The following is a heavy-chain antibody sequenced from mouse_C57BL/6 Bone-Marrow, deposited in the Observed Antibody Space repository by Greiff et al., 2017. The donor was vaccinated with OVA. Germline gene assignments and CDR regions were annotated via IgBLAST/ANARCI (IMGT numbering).Heavy chain of an antibody. CDR3: TRDYSNYYAMDY. CDR1: GYTFTDYE. Sequence: VQLQQSGAELVRPGASVTLSCKASGYTFTDYEMHWVKQTPVHGLEWIGAIDPETGGTAYNQKFKGKAILTADKSSSTAYMELRSMTSKDSAVYYCTRDYSNYYAMDYWGQGTSVTVSS. D-gene: IGHD2-5*01. V-gene: IGHV1-15*01. CDR2: IDPETGGT. J-gene: IGHJ4*01.